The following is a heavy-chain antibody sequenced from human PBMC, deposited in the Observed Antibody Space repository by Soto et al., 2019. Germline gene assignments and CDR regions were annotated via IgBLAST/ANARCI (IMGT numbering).Heavy chain of an antibody. CDR1: GFSFISYS. Sequence: QVQLVESGGGVVQPGRSLRLSCVASGFSFISYSMHWVRQAPGKGLEWVAVISNDGNYKYYADSVKGRFPISRDNSKNTLFLQMNSPRAEDTNVYYCAKVGGFLASGSLSTHPIDFWGQGTLVTVSS. J-gene: IGHJ4*02. V-gene: IGHV3-30*18. CDR2: ISNDGNYK. CDR3: AKVGGFLASGSLSTHPIDF. D-gene: IGHD3-10*01.